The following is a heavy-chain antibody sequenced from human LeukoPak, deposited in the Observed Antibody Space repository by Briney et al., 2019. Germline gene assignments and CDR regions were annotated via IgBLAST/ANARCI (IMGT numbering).Heavy chain of an antibody. J-gene: IGHJ5*02. Sequence: PSETLSLTCIVSGDSISTYYWSWIRQPPGKGLKWIGYMHYSGSSNYNPSLKSRVTTSVDTSQNQFSLKLRSVTAADTAVYYCARRVTSNCFDPWGQGTLVTVTS. CDR3: ARRVTSNCFDP. V-gene: IGHV4-59*08. CDR2: MHYSGSS. CDR1: GDSISTYY. D-gene: IGHD2-21*02.